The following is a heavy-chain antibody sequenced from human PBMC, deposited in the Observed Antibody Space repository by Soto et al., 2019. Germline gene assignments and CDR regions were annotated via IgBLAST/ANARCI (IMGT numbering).Heavy chain of an antibody. Sequence: LRLSCAASGFTFSDYYMSWIRQAPGKGLEWVGRIRSKANSYATAYAASVKGRFTISRDDSKNTAYLQMNSLKTEDTAVYYCTRTYYEFWSGYFLFDYWGQGTLVTVSS. CDR2: IRSKANSYAT. D-gene: IGHD3-3*01. CDR1: GFTFSDYY. V-gene: IGHV3-73*01. J-gene: IGHJ4*02. CDR3: TRTYYEFWSGYFLFDY.